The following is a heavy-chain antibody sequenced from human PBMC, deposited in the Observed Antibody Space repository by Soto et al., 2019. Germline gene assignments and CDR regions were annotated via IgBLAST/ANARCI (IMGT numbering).Heavy chain of an antibody. CDR3: AKDPVETGTTPIFDY. D-gene: IGHD1-7*01. V-gene: IGHV3-23*01. J-gene: IGHJ4*02. Sequence: EVQLLESGGGLVQPGGSLRLSCVASGFTFSSYAMSWVRQAPGKGLEWVSAISGSGGSTYYADSVKGRFTISRDNSKNTLYLQMNSLRAEDTAVYYCAKDPVETGTTPIFDYWGQGTLVTVSS. CDR1: GFTFSSYA. CDR2: ISGSGGST.